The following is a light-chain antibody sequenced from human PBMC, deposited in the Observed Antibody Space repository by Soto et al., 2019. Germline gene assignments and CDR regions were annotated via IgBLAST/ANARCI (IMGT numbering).Light chain of an antibody. CDR2: DAS. J-gene: IGKJ1*01. CDR1: QTISSW. V-gene: IGKV1-5*01. Sequence: QMTQSPSTLSGSVGDRVTITCRASQTISSWLAWYQQKPGKAPKLLIFDASSLESGVPSRFSGSGSGTEFTLTISSLQPDDFATYYCQHYNSYSEAFGQGTKVDIK. CDR3: QHYNSYSEA.